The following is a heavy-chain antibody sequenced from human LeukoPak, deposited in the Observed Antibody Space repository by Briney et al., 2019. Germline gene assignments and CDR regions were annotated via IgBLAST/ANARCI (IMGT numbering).Heavy chain of an antibody. V-gene: IGHV3-11*01. Sequence: PGGSLRLSCAASGFTFSDYYMSWIRQAPGKGLEWVSYISSSGSTIYYADSVKGRFTISRDNAKNSLYLQMNSLRAEDTAVYYCARDSRNQQLAYFDYWGQGTLVTVSS. D-gene: IGHD6-13*01. CDR3: ARDSRNQQLAYFDY. CDR2: ISSSGSTI. CDR1: GFTFSDYY. J-gene: IGHJ4*02.